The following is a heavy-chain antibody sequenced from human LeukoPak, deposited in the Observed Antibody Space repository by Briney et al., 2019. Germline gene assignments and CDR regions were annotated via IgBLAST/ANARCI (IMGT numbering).Heavy chain of an antibody. CDR1: GFAFDEHG. D-gene: IGHD2-2*01. CDR3: ARAPITSPFYFDY. J-gene: IGHJ4*02. V-gene: IGHV3-20*04. Sequence: GGSLRLSCTASGFAFDEHGMSGVRQVPGKGLEWVSGINWSGGSTGYADPLRGRFTISRDNAKNSLYLQMDSLRAEDTALYYCARAPITSPFYFDYWGQGTLVTVSS. CDR2: INWSGGST.